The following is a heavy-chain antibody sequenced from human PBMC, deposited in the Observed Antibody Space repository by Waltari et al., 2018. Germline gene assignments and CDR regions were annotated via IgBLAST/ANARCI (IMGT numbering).Heavy chain of an antibody. CDR3: ARGDTYGWYPSRRVFDI. Sequence: QVQLVQSGAEVKKPGASVKVSCKASGYTFTNYYLHWVRQAPGQGLEWMGIINPTGISTSYAQKFKGRVTMTSDTSTSTVYMEVSSLRSEDTAVYYCARGDTYGWYPSRRVFDIWGQGTLVTVSS. J-gene: IGHJ3*02. D-gene: IGHD6-19*01. CDR1: GYTFTNYY. V-gene: IGHV1-46*01. CDR2: INPTGIST.